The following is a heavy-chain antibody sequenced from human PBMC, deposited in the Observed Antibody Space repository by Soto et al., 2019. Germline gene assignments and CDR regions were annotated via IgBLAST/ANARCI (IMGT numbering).Heavy chain of an antibody. J-gene: IGHJ4*02. CDR2: ISSSSSYI. CDR1: GFTFSSYS. CDR3: ARDPSDYYDSSGYSKGPFDY. D-gene: IGHD3-22*01. V-gene: IGHV3-21*01. Sequence: GGSLRLSCAASGFTFSSYSMNWVRQAPGKGLEWVSSISSSSSYIYYADSVKGRFTISRDNAKHSLYLQMNSLRAEDTAVYYCARDPSDYYDSSGYSKGPFDYWGQGTLVTVSS.